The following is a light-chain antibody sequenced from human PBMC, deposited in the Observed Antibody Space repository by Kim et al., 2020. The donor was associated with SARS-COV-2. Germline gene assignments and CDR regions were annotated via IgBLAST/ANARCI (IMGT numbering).Light chain of an antibody. Sequence: PGATATLTGGGNSLGSRSVHGYQQTPGQAPVLVIYNGGDRPSVIPGRFAGSKSGDTATLTIGRVEAVDEADYYCQVWDSFSDHWVFGGGAQLTVL. J-gene: IGLJ3*02. CDR2: NGG. CDR1: SLGSRS. CDR3: QVWDSFSDHWV. V-gene: IGLV3-21*04.